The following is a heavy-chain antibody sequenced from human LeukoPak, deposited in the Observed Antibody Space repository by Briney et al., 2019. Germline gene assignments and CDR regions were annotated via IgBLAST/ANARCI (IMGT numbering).Heavy chain of an antibody. J-gene: IGHJ4*02. CDR2: ISSSSTTI. V-gene: IGHV3-48*01. D-gene: IGHD5-18*01. Sequence: GGSLRLSCAASGFTFSSYSMNWVRQAPGKGLEWVSYISSSSTTIYYADSVKGRFTISKDNAKNSLYLQMNSLRAEDTAVYYCAKGGRVDTAMVDYWGQGTLVTVSS. CDR3: AKGGRVDTAMVDY. CDR1: GFTFSSYS.